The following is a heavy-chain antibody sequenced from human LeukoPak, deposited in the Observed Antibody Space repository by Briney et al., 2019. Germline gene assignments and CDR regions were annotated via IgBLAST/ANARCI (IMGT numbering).Heavy chain of an antibody. CDR2: IYYSGSP. CDR3: ARRLGYCSGGSCWYYFDY. V-gene: IGHV4-59*08. Sequence: SETLSLTCTVSGGFISSYYRSWIRQPPGKGLEWIGYIYYSGSPNYNPSPKSRVTISVDTSQNQFSVKLSSVNAADTAVYYCARRLGYCSGGSCWYYFDYWGQGTRVSVSS. D-gene: IGHD2-15*01. J-gene: IGHJ4*02. CDR1: GGFISSYY.